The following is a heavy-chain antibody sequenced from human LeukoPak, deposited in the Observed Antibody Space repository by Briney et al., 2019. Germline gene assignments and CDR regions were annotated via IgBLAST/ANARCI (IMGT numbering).Heavy chain of an antibody. D-gene: IGHD1-26*01. Sequence: GRSLRPSCAASGFTFSSYAMHWVRQAPGKGLEWVAVISYDGSNKYYADSVKGRFTISRDNSKNTLYLQMNSLRAEDTAVYYCARDLLSGSYGGMDVWGQGTTVTVSS. CDR1: GFTFSSYA. V-gene: IGHV3-30*04. CDR2: ISYDGSNK. J-gene: IGHJ6*02. CDR3: ARDLLSGSYGGMDV.